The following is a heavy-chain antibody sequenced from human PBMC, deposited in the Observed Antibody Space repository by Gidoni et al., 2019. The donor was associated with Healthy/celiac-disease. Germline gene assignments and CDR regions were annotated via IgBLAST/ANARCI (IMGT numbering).Heavy chain of an antibody. J-gene: IGHJ4*02. CDR1: GGSISSSSYY. CDR2: IYYSGST. CDR3: ASYGNFDWLQYETKFDY. Sequence: QLQLQESGPGLVKPSETLSLTCTVSGGSISSSSYYWGWIRQPPGKGLEWIGSIYYSGSTYYNPSLKSRVTISVDTSKNQFSLKLSSVTAADTAVYYCASYGNFDWLQYETKFDYWGQGTLVTVSS. V-gene: IGHV4-39*01. D-gene: IGHD3-9*01.